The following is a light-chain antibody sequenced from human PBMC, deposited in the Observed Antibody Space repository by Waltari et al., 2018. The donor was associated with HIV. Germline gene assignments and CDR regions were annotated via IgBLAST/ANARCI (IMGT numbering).Light chain of an antibody. CDR3: AAWGNSLSLL. CDR1: SSNIGSNY. Sequence: QSVLTQPPSASGTPGQRVTIPCSGSSSNIGSNYVYWYQQLPGTTPILLLYRNNQRPSGVPDRFSGSKSGTSASLAISGLRSEDEADYYCAAWGNSLSLLFGGGTKLTVL. V-gene: IGLV1-47*01. J-gene: IGLJ2*01. CDR2: RNN.